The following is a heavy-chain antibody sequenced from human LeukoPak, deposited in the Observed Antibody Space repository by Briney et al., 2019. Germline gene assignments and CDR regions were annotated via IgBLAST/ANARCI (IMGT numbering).Heavy chain of an antibody. CDR2: IKQDGNEK. D-gene: IGHD3-10*01. CDR1: GFTFTTYW. Sequence: GGSLRLSCAASGFTFTTYWMGWVRQAPGKGLEWVASIKQDGNEKHYVDSVKGRFTISRGSAESTLYLQMESLKAEDTAFYYCARPLLYYYGSETYFWFDLWGQGTLVTVSS. V-gene: IGHV3-7*01. CDR3: ARPLLYYYGSETYFWFDL. J-gene: IGHJ5*02.